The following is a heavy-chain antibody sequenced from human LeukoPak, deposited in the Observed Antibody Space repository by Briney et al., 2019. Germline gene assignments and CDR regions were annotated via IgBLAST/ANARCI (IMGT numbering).Heavy chain of an antibody. J-gene: IGHJ4*02. D-gene: IGHD3-22*01. Sequence: GGSLRLSCTVSGFTVSTNSMSWVRQTPGKGLEWVSFIYSGGSTHYSDSVKGRFTISTDTSKNTLYLQMNSLRAEDTAVYYCARRTGDYSHPYDYWGQGNLVTVSS. CDR1: GFTVSTNS. V-gene: IGHV3-53*01. CDR3: ARRTGDYSHPYDY. CDR2: IYSGGST.